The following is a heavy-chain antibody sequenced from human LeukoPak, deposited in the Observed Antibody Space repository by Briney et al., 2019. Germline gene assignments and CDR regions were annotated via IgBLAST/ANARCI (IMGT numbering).Heavy chain of an antibody. CDR2: ISVSGGST. J-gene: IGHJ4*02. CDR3: AKEPIAVAGNYYFDY. V-gene: IGHV3-23*01. CDR1: GFTFSSYA. Sequence: GGPLRLSCAASGFTFSSYAMSWVRQAPGKGLEWVSAISVSGGSTYYADSVKGRFTISRDNSKNTLYLQMNSLRAEDTAVYYCAKEPIAVAGNYYFDYWGQGTLVSVSS. D-gene: IGHD6-19*01.